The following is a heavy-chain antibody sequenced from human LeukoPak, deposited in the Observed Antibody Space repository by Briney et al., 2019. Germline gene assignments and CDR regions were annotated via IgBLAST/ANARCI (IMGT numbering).Heavy chain of an antibody. Sequence: SVTVSCKASGGTFSSYAISWVRQAPGQGLEWMGGIIPIFGTANYAQKFQGRVTITADESTSTAYMELSSLRSEDTAVYYCARVGRSVLGVVTYYYYYGMDVWGQGTTVTVSS. V-gene: IGHV1-69*13. CDR2: IIPIFGTA. D-gene: IGHD3-3*02. J-gene: IGHJ6*02. CDR1: GGTFSSYA. CDR3: ARVGRSVLGVVTYYYYYGMDV.